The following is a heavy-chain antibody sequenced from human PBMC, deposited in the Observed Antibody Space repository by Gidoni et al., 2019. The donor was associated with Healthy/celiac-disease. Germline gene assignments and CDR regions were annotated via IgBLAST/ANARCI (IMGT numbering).Heavy chain of an antibody. CDR2: TRNKANSYTT. D-gene: IGHD1-7*01. CDR3: ARNSRGLLAFDI. J-gene: IGHJ3*02. CDR1: GFTFSDHY. V-gene: IGHV3-72*01. Sequence: EVQLVESGGGLVQPGGSLRLSCAASGFTFSDHYMDWVRQAPGKGLEWVGRTRNKANSYTTEYAASVKGRFTISRDDSKNSLYLQMNSLKTEDTAVYYCARNSRGLLAFDIWGQGTMVTVSS.